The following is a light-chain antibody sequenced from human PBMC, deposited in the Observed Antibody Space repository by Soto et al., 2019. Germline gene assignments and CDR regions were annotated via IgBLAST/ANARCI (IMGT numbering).Light chain of an antibody. CDR3: QQRGHWPRT. CDR2: EAS. CDR1: QSVSTY. Sequence: EVVLTQSPATMSLYPGEGATLSCRASQSVSTYLAWYQQKPGQAPSLLIFEASKRATGIPDRISGSGSGTDFSLTISSLEPEDFAVYYCQQRGHWPRTFGQGTKVE. V-gene: IGKV3-11*01. J-gene: IGKJ1*01.